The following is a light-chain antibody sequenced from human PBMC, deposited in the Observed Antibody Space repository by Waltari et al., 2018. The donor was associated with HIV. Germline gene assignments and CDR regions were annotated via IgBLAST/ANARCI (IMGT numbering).Light chain of an antibody. Sequence: QSALTQPASVSGSPGQSITISCTGTNNDVGGYNSVSWYQHHPGKAPKLMIYDVSKRPSGVSNRFPCSKSGNTASLTISGLQAEDEADYYCSSYTSSSTRVFGGGTKLTVL. V-gene: IGLV2-14*03. CDR1: NNDVGGYNS. J-gene: IGLJ3*02. CDR2: DVS. CDR3: SSYTSSSTRV.